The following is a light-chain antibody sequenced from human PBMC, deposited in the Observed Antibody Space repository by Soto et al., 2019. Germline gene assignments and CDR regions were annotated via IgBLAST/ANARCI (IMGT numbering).Light chain of an antibody. Sequence: QSVLTQPASVSGSLGQSITISCTGTNSDVGSYNLVSWYQQHPGKAPNVIIYEVSERPSGVSDRFSGSKSGNTASLMISGLQAEDEADYYCCSYAGSSTQSYVFGSGTKVTVL. V-gene: IGLV2-23*02. J-gene: IGLJ1*01. CDR3: CSYAGSSTQSYV. CDR2: EVS. CDR1: NSDVGSYNL.